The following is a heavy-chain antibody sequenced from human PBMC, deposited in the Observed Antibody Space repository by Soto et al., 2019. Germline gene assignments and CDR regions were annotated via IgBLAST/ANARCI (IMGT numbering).Heavy chain of an antibody. Sequence: GGSLRLSCAASGFTFSSYGMHWVRQAPGKGLEWVAVISYDGSNKYYADSVKGRFTISRDNSKNTLYLQMNSLRAEDTVVYYCAKNDLEYSGYDPSYYYYMDVWGKGTTVTVSS. V-gene: IGHV3-30*18. CDR2: ISYDGSNK. D-gene: IGHD5-12*01. CDR1: GFTFSSYG. J-gene: IGHJ6*03. CDR3: AKNDLEYSGYDPSYYYYMDV.